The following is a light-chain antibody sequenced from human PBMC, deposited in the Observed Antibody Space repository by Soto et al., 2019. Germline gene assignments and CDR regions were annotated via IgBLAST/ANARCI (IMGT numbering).Light chain of an antibody. V-gene: IGLV1-47*01. CDR2: RTA. Sequence: QSVVTQPPSASGTPGQRVTISCSGSSSNIGTNFVYWYQHLPGTAPKLLIYRTAQRPSGVPDRFSGSTSGTSASLAISGLRSEDEADYFCAAWDDSLSVVVFVGGTKLTVL. CDR3: AAWDDSLSVVV. J-gene: IGLJ2*01. CDR1: SSNIGTNF.